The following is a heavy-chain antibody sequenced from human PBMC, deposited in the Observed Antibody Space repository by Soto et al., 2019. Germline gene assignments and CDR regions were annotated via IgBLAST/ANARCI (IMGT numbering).Heavy chain of an antibody. CDR3: ASYHYYDSSGYYYFDY. D-gene: IGHD3-22*01. J-gene: IGHJ4*02. CDR1: GGSISSGGYY. CDR2: IYYSGST. V-gene: IGHV4-30-4*08. Sequence: SETLSLTCTVSGGSISSGGYYWNWIRQHPGKGLEWIGYIYYSGSTNYNPSLKSRVTISVDTSKNQFSLKLGSVTAADTAVYYCASYHYYDSSGYYYFDYWGQGTLVTVSS.